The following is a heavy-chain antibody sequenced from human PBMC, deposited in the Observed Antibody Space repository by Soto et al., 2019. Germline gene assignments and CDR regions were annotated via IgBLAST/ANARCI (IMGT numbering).Heavy chain of an antibody. CDR3: ARGFTMVRGVNPALGYYYGMDV. J-gene: IGHJ6*02. CDR2: INHSGST. D-gene: IGHD3-10*01. V-gene: IGHV4-34*01. CDR1: GGSFSGYY. Sequence: SETLSLTCAVYGGSFSGYYWSWIRQPPGKGLERIGEINHSGSTNYNPSLKSRVTISVDTSKNQFSLKLSSVTAADTAVYYCARGFTMVRGVNPALGYYYGMDVWGQGTTVTVSS.